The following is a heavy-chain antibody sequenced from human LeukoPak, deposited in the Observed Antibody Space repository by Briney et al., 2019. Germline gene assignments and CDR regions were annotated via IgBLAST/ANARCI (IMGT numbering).Heavy chain of an antibody. D-gene: IGHD4-17*01. CDR3: ARGGDYDGNEWFDP. J-gene: IGHJ5*02. CDR1: GGSISSGSYY. V-gene: IGHV4-61*02. Sequence: SETLSLTCTVSGGSISSGSYYWSWIRQPAGKGLEWIGRIYTSGSTNYNPSLKSRVTISVDTSKNQFSLKLSSVTAADTAVYYCARGGDYDGNEWFDPWGQGTLVTVSS. CDR2: IYTSGST.